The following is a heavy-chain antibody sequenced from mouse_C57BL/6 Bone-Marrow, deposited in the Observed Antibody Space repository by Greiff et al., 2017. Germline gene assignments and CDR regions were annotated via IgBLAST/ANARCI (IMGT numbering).Heavy chain of an antibody. CDR2: IWSGGST. Sequence: VQLQQSGPGLVQPSQSLSITCPVSGFSLTSYGVHWVRQSPGKGLEWLGVIWSGGSTDYTAAFISRLSISKDNSRSQFFFKMNRLQADDTAIYYGASRGVACPYYAMDDWGQGTSVTVSS. D-gene: IGHD1-1*02. V-gene: IGHV2-2*01. CDR1: GFSLTSYG. J-gene: IGHJ4*01. CDR3: ASRGVACPYYAMDD.